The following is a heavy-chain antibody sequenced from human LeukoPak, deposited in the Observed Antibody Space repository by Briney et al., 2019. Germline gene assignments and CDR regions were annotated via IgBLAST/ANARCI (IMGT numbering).Heavy chain of an antibody. CDR3: ARVEHCSSTSCHENGFFDY. D-gene: IGHD2-2*01. CDR1: GFTFSSYE. V-gene: IGHV3-48*03. Sequence: QPGGSLRLSCAASGFTFSSYEMNWVRQAPGKGLEWVSYISSSGSTIYYADSVKGRFTISRDNAKNSLYLQMNSLRAEDTAVYYCARVEHCSSTSCHENGFFDYLGQGTLVTVSS. J-gene: IGHJ4*02. CDR2: ISSSGSTI.